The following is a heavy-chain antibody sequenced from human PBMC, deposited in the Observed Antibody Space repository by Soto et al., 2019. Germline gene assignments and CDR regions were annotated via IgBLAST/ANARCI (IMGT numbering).Heavy chain of an antibody. J-gene: IGHJ6*02. CDR1: GDSVSSNSAA. Sequence: PSQTLSLTCAISGDSVSSNSAAWNWIRQSPSRGLEWLGRTYYRSKWYNDYAVSVKSRITINPDTSKNQFSLQLNSVTPEDTAVYYCARGEKTEKAYGSGSYRYYGMDVWGQGTTVTVSS. CDR3: ARGEKTEKAYGSGSYRYYGMDV. V-gene: IGHV6-1*01. D-gene: IGHD3-10*01. CDR2: TYYRSKWYN.